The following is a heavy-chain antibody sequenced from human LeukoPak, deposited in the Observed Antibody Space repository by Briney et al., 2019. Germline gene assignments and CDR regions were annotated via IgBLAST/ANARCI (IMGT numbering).Heavy chain of an antibody. V-gene: IGHV1-69*05. CDR1: GGTFSTYA. D-gene: IGHD4-17*01. CDR3: ARDLNGDYFDY. J-gene: IGHJ4*02. CDR2: IIPIFGTA. Sequence: SVKVSCKASGGTFSTYAISWVRQAPGQGLEWMGRIIPIFGTANYAQKFQVRVTITTDESTSTAYMELSSLRSEDTAVYSCARDLNGDYFDYWGRGTLVTVSS.